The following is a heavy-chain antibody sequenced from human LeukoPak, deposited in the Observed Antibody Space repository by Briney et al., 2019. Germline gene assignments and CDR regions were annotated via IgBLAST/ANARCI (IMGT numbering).Heavy chain of an antibody. CDR3: ARDPPYYYYMDV. CDR1: GFTFSNYW. CDR2: IKQDGSEK. Sequence: GGSLRLSCAASGFTFSNYWMSWVRQAPGKGLEWVANIKQDGSEKHYVDSVKGRFTISTDNAKNSMDLQMNSLRAEDTAVYYCARDPPYYYYMDVWGKGTTVTVSS. V-gene: IGHV3-7*01. J-gene: IGHJ6*03.